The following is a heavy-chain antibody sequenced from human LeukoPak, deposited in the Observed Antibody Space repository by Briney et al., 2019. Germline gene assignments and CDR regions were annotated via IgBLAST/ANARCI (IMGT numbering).Heavy chain of an antibody. CDR2: MNPNSGNT. Sequence: GASVKVSCKASGYTFTSYDINWVRLATGQGLEWMGWMNPNSGNTGYAQKFQGRVTMTRNTSISTAYMELSSLRSEDMAVYYCARGRGIPYYYYYMDVWGKGTTVTVSS. D-gene: IGHD6-13*01. V-gene: IGHV1-8*01. J-gene: IGHJ6*03. CDR1: GYTFTSYD. CDR3: ARGRGIPYYYYYMDV.